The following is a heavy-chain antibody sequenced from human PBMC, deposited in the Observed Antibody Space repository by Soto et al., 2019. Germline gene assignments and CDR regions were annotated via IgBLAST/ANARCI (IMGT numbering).Heavy chain of an antibody. Sequence: GSLRRTCTASGFTVSSNYMSWVRQAPGKGLEWVSVIYSGGSTYYADSVKGRFTISRDNSKNTLYLQMNSLRAEDTAVYYCARGNIAAAGELDYWGQGTLVTVYS. CDR1: GFTVSSNY. J-gene: IGHJ4*02. CDR2: IYSGGST. CDR3: ARGNIAAAGELDY. V-gene: IGHV3-53*01. D-gene: IGHD6-13*01.